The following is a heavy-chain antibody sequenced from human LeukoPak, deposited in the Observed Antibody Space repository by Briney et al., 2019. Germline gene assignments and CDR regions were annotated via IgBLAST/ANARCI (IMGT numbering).Heavy chain of an antibody. CDR1: GFTFSSYW. CDR2: INSDGSST. J-gene: IGHJ4*02. V-gene: IGHV3-74*01. D-gene: IGHD3-10*01. Sequence: GGSLRLSCAASGFTFSSYWMHWVRQAPGKGRVWVSRINSDGSSTSYADSVKGRFTISRDNAKNTLYLQMNSLRAEDTAVYYCATKRGSGSYLIDYWGQGTLVTVSS. CDR3: ATKRGSGSYLIDY.